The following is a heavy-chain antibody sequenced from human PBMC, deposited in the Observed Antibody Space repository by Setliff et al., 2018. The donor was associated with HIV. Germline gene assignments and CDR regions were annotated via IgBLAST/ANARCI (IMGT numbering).Heavy chain of an antibody. D-gene: IGHD3-10*01. J-gene: IGHJ4*02. Sequence: GESLKISCKTSGYNFATYYIVWVRQMPGKGLEWMGRINPGDSDSRYGPSFQGQVTISADKSISTAYLQWSSLKASDTAIYYCVRSGGFGELYGFWGQGTLVTVSS. V-gene: IGHV5-51*01. CDR1: GYNFATYY. CDR2: INPGDSDS. CDR3: VRSGGFGELYGF.